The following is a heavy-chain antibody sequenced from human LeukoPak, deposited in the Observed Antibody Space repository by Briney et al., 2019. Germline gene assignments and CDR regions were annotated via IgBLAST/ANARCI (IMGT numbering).Heavy chain of an antibody. CDR2: IHSSAGST. V-gene: IGHV3-23*01. CDR1: GFTFISYA. CDR3: ARVSGEQWLVSEPFDY. Sequence: GGSLRLSCAASGFTFISYAMSWVRQAPGKGLEWVSGIHSSAGSTYYADSVKGRFTISRDNAKNTLYLQMNSLRAEDTAVYYCARVSGEQWLVSEPFDYWGQGTLVTVSS. J-gene: IGHJ4*02. D-gene: IGHD6-19*01.